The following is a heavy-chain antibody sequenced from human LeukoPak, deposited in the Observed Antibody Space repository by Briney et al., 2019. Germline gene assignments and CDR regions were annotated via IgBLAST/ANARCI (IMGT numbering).Heavy chain of an antibody. CDR1: GFTFGSYG. Sequence: GGSLRLSCAASGFTFGSYGMSWVRQAPGKGLEWVSFITPNADRTSYADSVEGRFTISRDNPRNTLYMQMNSLRDEDTALNYCAIMHGYYDGSGYWVQWGQGTLVTVSS. CDR2: ITPNADRT. V-gene: IGHV3-23*01. J-gene: IGHJ1*01. D-gene: IGHD3-22*01. CDR3: AIMHGYYDGSGYWVQ.